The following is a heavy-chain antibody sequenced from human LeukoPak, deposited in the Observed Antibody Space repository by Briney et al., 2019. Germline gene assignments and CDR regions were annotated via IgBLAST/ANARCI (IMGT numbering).Heavy chain of an antibody. J-gene: IGHJ4*02. CDR2: IYPGDSDT. CDR3: ARQRRRTDTAMVREFDY. V-gene: IGHV5-51*01. Sequence: GESLKISCKGSGYSFTSYWIGRVRQMPGKGLEWMGIIYPGDSDTRYSPSFQGQVTFSADKSISTAYLQWSSLKASDTAMYYCARQRRRTDTAMVREFDYWGQGTLVTVSS. CDR1: GYSFTSYW. D-gene: IGHD5-18*01.